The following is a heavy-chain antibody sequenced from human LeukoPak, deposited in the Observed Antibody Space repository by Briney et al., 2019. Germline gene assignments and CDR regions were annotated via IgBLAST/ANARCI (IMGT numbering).Heavy chain of an antibody. CDR1: GGSISSYY. Sequence: SETLSLTCTVSGGSISSYYWSWIRQPPGKGLEWIGYIYYSGSTNYNPSLKSRVTISVDTSKNQFSLKLSSVTAADTAVYYCARQLDYYDSKVGDYGMDVWGQGTTVTVSS. CDR3: ARQLDYYDSKVGDYGMDV. J-gene: IGHJ6*02. D-gene: IGHD3-22*01. CDR2: IYYSGST. V-gene: IGHV4-59*01.